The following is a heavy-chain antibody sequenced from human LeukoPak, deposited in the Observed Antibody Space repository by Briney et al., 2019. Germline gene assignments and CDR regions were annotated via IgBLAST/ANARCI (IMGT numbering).Heavy chain of an antibody. CDR1: GFTFSNAW. CDR3: TTRGF. CDR2: IKSKTDGRTT. D-gene: IGHD3-22*01. V-gene: IGHV3-15*07. Sequence: PGGSLRLSCAASGFTFSNAWMNWVRQAPGKGLEWVGRIKSKTDGRTTDYAAPVKGRFTISRDDSKNALYLQMNSLKTEDTAVYYCTTRGFWGQGTLVTVSS. J-gene: IGHJ4*02.